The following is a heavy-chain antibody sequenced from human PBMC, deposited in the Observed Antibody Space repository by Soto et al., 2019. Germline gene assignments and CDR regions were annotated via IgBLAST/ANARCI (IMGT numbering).Heavy chain of an antibody. V-gene: IGHV3-23*01. CDR2: ISGGGDAT. J-gene: IGHJ4*02. CDR3: AKSSYSSGWSYFDH. Sequence: GGSLRLSCAASGFTFSSYAMSWVRQAPGKGLECVSTISGGGDATYYADSVKGRFTISRDDSKNTLFLEMNSLRAEDTAVYYCAKSSYSSGWSYFDHWGQGTLVTVSS. CDR1: GFTFSSYA. D-gene: IGHD6-19*01.